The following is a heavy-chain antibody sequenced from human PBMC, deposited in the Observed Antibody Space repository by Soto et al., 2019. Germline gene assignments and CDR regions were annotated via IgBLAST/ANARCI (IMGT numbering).Heavy chain of an antibody. D-gene: IGHD5-12*01. Sequence: ASVKVSCKASGYTFTVYYMHWVRQAPGQGLEWMGWINPNSGGTNYAQKFKGRVTMTRKTSISTAYLELSRLRSDDTAVYFCAREFLYSGYDSANTNWFDPWGQGTLVTVSS. CDR3: AREFLYSGYDSANTNWFDP. CDR1: GYTFTVYY. CDR2: INPNSGGT. J-gene: IGHJ5*02. V-gene: IGHV1-2*02.